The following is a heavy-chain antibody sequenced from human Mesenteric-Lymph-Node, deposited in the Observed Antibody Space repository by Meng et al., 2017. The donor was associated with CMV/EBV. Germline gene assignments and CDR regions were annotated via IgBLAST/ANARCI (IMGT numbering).Heavy chain of an antibody. J-gene: IGHJ4*02. CDR3: ATLTWADY. D-gene: IGHD3-16*01. CDR2: IIPVLRAT. CDR1: GGTFSSYA. V-gene: IGHV1-69*01. Sequence: VKVSCKASGGTFSSYAISWVRQAPGQGLEWMGGIIPVLRATTYAQRFKGRVTITADASTSTAYVEVKNLRSDDTAMYYCATLTWADYWGQGTLVTVSS.